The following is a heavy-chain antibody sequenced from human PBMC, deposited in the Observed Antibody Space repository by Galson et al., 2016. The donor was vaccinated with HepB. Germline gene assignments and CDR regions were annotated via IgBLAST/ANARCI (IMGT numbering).Heavy chain of an antibody. J-gene: IGHJ4*02. Sequence: SLRLSCAGSDFTLSSHAMIWVRQAPGKGLEWVSGISGSASSTYYVDSVKGRFTVSRDNPKNTLFLQMTRLRAEDTAFYYCAKGPRSVSCTHFDHCGQGTLVTVSS. D-gene: IGHD2-8*01. CDR3: AKGPRSVSCTHFDH. V-gene: IGHV3-23*01. CDR2: ISGSASST. CDR1: DFTLSSHA.